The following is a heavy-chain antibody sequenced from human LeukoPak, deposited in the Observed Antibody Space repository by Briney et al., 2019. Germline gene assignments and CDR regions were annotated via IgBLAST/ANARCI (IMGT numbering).Heavy chain of an antibody. CDR2: ISAYNGNT. J-gene: IGHJ4*02. CDR3: AKDLGAYGSGSYFVFSV. CDR1: GYTFTSYG. D-gene: IGHD3-10*01. V-gene: IGHV1-18*01. Sequence: ASVKVSCKASGYTFTSYGISWVRQAPGQGLEWMGWISAYNGNTNYAQKLQGRVTMTTDTSTSTAYMELRSLGSDDTAVYYCAKDLGAYGSGSYFVFSVGGQGTLVTVSS.